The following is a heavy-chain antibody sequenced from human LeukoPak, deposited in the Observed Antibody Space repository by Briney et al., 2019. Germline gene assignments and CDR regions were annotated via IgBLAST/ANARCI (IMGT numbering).Heavy chain of an antibody. Sequence: GGSLRLSCAASGFTFSSYAMHWVRQAPGKGLEWVAVISYDGGNKYYADSVKGRFTISRDNSKNTLYLQMNSLRAEDTAVYYCARDILDTYYYDSSGYYPDYWGQGTLVTVSS. CDR2: ISYDGGNK. D-gene: IGHD3-22*01. CDR3: ARDILDTYYYDSSGYYPDY. CDR1: GFTFSSYA. V-gene: IGHV3-30-3*01. J-gene: IGHJ4*02.